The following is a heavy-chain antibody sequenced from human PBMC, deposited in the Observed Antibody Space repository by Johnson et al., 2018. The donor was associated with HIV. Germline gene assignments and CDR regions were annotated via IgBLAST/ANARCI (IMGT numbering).Heavy chain of an antibody. V-gene: IGHV3-30*02. CDR2: IRYDGSDK. CDR1: GFTFSSYG. D-gene: IGHD6-13*01. CDR3: AREVYSNFDFDAFDI. Sequence: QVQLVESRGGVVQPGGSLRLSCAASGFTFSSYGMHWVRQAPGKGLEWVSFIRYDGSDKYYADSVKGRFTISRDNSKNTLYVQMGSLRAEDMAVYYCAREVYSNFDFDAFDIWGQGTMVTVSS. J-gene: IGHJ3*02.